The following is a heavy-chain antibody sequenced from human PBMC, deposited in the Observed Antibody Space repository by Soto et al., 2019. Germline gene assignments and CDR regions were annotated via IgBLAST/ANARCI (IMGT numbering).Heavy chain of an antibody. J-gene: IGHJ4*02. CDR1: GYTFTNYA. CDR3: ARDYTAAAGHPDY. CDR2: INAGNDNT. Sequence: QVQLVQSGAEEKKPGASVKVSCKASGYTFTNYAMHWVRQAPGQRLEWMGWINAGNDNTKYSQKFQGRVTITRDTSASTAYMELSRLRSEDTAVYYCARDYTAAAGHPDYWGKGTLVTVSS. V-gene: IGHV1-3*05. D-gene: IGHD6-13*01.